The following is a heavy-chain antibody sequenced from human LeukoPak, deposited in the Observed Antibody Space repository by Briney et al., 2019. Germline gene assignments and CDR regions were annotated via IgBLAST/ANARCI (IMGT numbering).Heavy chain of an antibody. CDR1: GFSISDYW. CDR2: INSDGSDT. D-gene: IGHD3-3*01. CDR3: AEEKGDYDFWSGYLFPLDY. Sequence: GGSLRLSCAASGFSISDYWMHWVRQAPGKGLVWVSRINSDGSDTTYADSVKGRFTISRDNSKNTLYLQMNSLRAEDTAVYYCAEEKGDYDFWSGYLFPLDYWGQGTLVTVSS. V-gene: IGHV3-74*01. J-gene: IGHJ4*02.